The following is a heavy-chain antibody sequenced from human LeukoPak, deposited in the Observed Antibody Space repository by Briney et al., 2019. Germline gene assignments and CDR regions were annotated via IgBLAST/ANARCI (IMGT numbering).Heavy chain of an antibody. CDR3: AKDLGEGAYDWSRYYFDY. Sequence: GESLRLSCAASGFTFSRHAMSWVRQAPGKGLDWVSTIGVTGGTYYADSVKGRFTVSRDNSKTTLYLQMNSLRAEDTAVYYCAKDLGEGAYDWSRYYFDYWGQGTLVTVSS. CDR1: GFTFSRHA. J-gene: IGHJ4*02. D-gene: IGHD5-12*01. V-gene: IGHV3-23*01. CDR2: IGVTGGT.